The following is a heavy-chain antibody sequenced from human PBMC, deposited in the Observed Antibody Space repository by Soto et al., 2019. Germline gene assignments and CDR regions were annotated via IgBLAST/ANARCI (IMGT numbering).Heavy chain of an antibody. D-gene: IGHD1-26*01. CDR2: IIPILGIA. J-gene: IGHJ6*02. V-gene: IGHV1-69*08. CDR1: GGTFSSYT. Sequence: QVQLVQSGAEVKKPGSSVKVSCKASGGTFSSYTISWVRQAPGQGLEWMGRIIPILGIANYAQKFQARVTITADKATSTAYMELSSLRSEDTAVYYCARDIGQWELQIGYGMDVWGQGTTVTVSS. CDR3: ARDIGQWELQIGYGMDV.